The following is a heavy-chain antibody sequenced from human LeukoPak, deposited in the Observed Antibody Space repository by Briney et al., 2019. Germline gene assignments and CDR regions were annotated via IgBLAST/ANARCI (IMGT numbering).Heavy chain of an antibody. J-gene: IGHJ4*02. CDR1: GFTFSSYE. Sequence: GGSLRLSCAASGFTFSSYEMNWVRQAPGKGLEWVSYISSSGSTIYYADSVKGRFTISRDNAKNSLYLQMNSLRAEDTAVYYCARDRRSRGTYGSSNWGQGTLVTVSS. V-gene: IGHV3-48*03. CDR3: ARDRRSRGTYGSSN. CDR2: ISSSGSTI. D-gene: IGHD3-10*01.